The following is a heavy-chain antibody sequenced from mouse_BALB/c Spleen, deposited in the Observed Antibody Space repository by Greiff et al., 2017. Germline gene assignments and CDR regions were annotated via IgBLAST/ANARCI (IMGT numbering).Heavy chain of an antibody. V-gene: IGHV5-17*02. CDR2: ISSGSSTI. J-gene: IGHJ4*01. CDR1: GFTFSSFG. Sequence: EVQGVESGGGLVQPGGSRKLSCAASGFTFSSFGMHWVRQAPEKGLEWVAYISSGSSTIYYADTVKGRFTISRDNPKNTLFLQMTSLRSEDTAMYYCARRGLVSYYYAMDYWGQGTSVTVSS. CDR3: ARRGLVSYYYAMDY. D-gene: IGHD2-10*02.